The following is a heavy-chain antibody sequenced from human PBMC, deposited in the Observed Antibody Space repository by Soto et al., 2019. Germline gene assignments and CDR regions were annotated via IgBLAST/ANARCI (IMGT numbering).Heavy chain of an antibody. CDR1: GFIYSSCA. CDR3: VKDRSDTWSFDY. CDR2: VSHDGTLY. Sequence: QVQLVESGGGVVQPGRSLRLSCSASGFIYSSCAMHWVRQVPGKGLEWLAVVSHDGTLYPYADSVKGRFTISRDNSRKMLYLQMNSLRPDDTAVYYCVKDRSDTWSFDYWGQGTLVTVSS. V-gene: IGHV3-30*18. D-gene: IGHD2-8*02. J-gene: IGHJ4*02.